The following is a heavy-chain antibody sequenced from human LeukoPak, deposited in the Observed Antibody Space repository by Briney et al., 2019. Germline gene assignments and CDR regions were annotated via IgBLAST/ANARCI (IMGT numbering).Heavy chain of an antibody. CDR3: AREMGHYDILTGYYNGGPNWFDP. J-gene: IGHJ5*02. V-gene: IGHV4-4*07. CDR2: LYTSGST. Sequence: KPSETLSLTCAVSGGSVSSYYWSWIRQTAGKGLEWIGRLYTSGSTYYNPSLKRRVTMSVDTSKNQFSLKLRSVTAADTAVYYCAREMGHYDILTGYYNGGPNWFDPWGQGTLVTVSS. CDR1: GGSVSSYY. D-gene: IGHD3-9*01.